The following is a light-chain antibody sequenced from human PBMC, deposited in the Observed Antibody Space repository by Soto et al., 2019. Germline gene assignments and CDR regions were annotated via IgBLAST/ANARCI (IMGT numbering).Light chain of an antibody. CDR3: QQLNTYPA. CDR1: QGIGSY. V-gene: IGKV1-9*01. CDR2: GAS. Sequence: DHPLTQSPSFLSASVGDRVTITCRASQGIGSYLGWYQQAPGKAPKLLIYGASTLQSGVPSRFSGSGSGTEFTLTISSLQPEDVTTYFCQQLNTYPALGGGTKVE. J-gene: IGKJ4*01.